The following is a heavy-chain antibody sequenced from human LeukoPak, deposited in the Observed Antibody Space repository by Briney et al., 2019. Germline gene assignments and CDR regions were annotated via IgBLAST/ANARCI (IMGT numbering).Heavy chain of an antibody. CDR3: AREGIVESFDI. CDR2: IYYGGST. CDR1: GGSISSNY. J-gene: IGHJ3*02. Sequence: SETLSLTCPVAGGSISSNYWSWIRQPPERGLEWIGYIYYGGSTNYNPSLKSRVTISVDTSKNQFSLKLSSVTAADTAVYYCAREGIVESFDIWGQGTMVTVSS. D-gene: IGHD2-15*01. V-gene: IGHV4-59*01.